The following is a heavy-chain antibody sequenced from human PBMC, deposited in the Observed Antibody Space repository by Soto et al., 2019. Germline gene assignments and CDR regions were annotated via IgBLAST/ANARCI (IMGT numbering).Heavy chain of an antibody. CDR3: ARGGIYGDSLYFDY. J-gene: IGHJ4*02. D-gene: IGHD4-17*01. CDR2: IIPIFGTA. CDR1: GGTFSSYA. V-gene: IGHV1-69*01. Sequence: QVQLVQSGAEVKKPGSSVKVSCKASGGTFSSYAISWVRQAPGQGLEWMGGIIPIFGTANYAQKFQGRVTITAADSTSTAYMELSSLRSEDTAVYYCARGGIYGDSLYFDYWGQGTLVTVSS.